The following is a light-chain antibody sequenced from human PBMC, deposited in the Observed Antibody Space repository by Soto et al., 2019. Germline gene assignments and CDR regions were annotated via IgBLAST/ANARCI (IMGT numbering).Light chain of an antibody. J-gene: IGLJ3*02. CDR1: STNLGAHY. V-gene: IGLV1-51*02. CDR3: ETWDRSLSAAV. CDR2: QND. Sequence: QSVLTQPPSVSAASGQKVTISCSGSSTNLGAHYVSWYQHLPGTAPKLLISQNDNRPSGIPDRFSAAKSDTSATLDITGLQTGDEADYYCETWDRSLSAAVFGGGTKVTVL.